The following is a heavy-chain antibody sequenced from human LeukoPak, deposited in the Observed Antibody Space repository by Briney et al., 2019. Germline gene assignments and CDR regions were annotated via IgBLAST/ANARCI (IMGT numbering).Heavy chain of an antibody. V-gene: IGHV4-59*08. CDR1: GGSISSYY. CDR2: IYYSGST. D-gene: IGHD6-13*01. CDR3: ARLVGYSSSWLLTP. Sequence: SETLSLTCTVSGGSISSYYWSWIRQPPGKGLEWIGYIYYSGSTSYNPSLKSRVTISVDTSKNQFSLKLGSVTAADTAVYYCARLVGYSSSWLLTPWGQGTLVTVSS. J-gene: IGHJ4*02.